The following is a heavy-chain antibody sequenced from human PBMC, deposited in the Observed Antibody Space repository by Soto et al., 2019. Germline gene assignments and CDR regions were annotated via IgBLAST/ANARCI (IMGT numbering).Heavy chain of an antibody. CDR2: ISHSETT. CDR1: GASISSDDYF. CDR3: AGFGVGDRDDK. Sequence: SETLSLTCTVSGASISSDDYFWSWIRQSPGKGLQWIGYISHSETTYYSPALKNRIIISSDFSMNQFSLRLNSVTAADTAVYFCAGFGVGDRDDKWGQGTLVTVSS. D-gene: IGHD2-8*01. J-gene: IGHJ4*02. V-gene: IGHV4-30-4*01.